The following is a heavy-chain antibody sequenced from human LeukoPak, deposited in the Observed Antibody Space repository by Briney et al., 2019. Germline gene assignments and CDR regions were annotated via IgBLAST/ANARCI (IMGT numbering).Heavy chain of an antibody. D-gene: IGHD3-22*01. CDR1: GFTFSNYW. J-gene: IGHJ4*02. CDR3: ARGYYYDSSGYYYLDY. V-gene: IGHV3-74*01. CDR2: IKGDGSST. Sequence: GGSLRLSCATSGFTFSNYWMHWVRQVPGKGLVWVARIKGDGSSTRHADSVKGRFTISRDNAKNSLYLQMNSLRAEDTAVYYCARGYYYDSSGYYYLDYWGQGTLVTVSS.